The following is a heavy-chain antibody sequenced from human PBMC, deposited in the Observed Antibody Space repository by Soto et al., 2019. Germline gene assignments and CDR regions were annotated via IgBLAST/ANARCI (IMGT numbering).Heavy chain of an antibody. Sequence: QVQLVQSGAEVRKPGSSVKVSCKAPGGTFSTYIISWVRQAPGQGLEWMGRIIPIPDRTNYAQKFQGRVTVTADRSTSTAYMELTSLKSEDTAVYYCARDRITTRGDAFDLWGQGTMVTVSS. D-gene: IGHD3-3*01. CDR3: ARDRITTRGDAFDL. CDR1: GGTFSTYI. CDR2: IIPIPDRT. J-gene: IGHJ3*01. V-gene: IGHV1-69*08.